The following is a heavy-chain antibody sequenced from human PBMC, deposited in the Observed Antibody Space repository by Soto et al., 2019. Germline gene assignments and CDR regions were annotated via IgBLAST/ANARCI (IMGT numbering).Heavy chain of an antibody. CDR2: ISSSSSYI. J-gene: IGHJ4*02. Sequence: PGGSLRLSCAASGFTFSSYSMNWVRQAPGKGLEWVSSISSSSSYIYYADSVKGRFTISRDNAKNSLYLQMNSLRAEDTAVYYCARDPHIASHSGYDSPDDYWGQGTLVTVSS. D-gene: IGHD5-12*01. V-gene: IGHV3-21*01. CDR1: GFTFSSYS. CDR3: ARDPHIASHSGYDSPDDY.